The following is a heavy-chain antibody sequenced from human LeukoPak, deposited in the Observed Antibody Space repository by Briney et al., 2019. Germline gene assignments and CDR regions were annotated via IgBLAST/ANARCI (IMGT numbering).Heavy chain of an antibody. Sequence: SETLSLTCTVSGGSISSYYWSWIRQPPGKGLEWIGYIYTSGSTNYIPSLKSRVTISVDTSKNQFSLKLSSVTAADTAVYYCARNRQGAFDIWGQGTMVTVSS. V-gene: IGHV4-4*09. CDR3: ARNRQGAFDI. CDR2: IYTSGST. CDR1: GGSISSYY. J-gene: IGHJ3*02.